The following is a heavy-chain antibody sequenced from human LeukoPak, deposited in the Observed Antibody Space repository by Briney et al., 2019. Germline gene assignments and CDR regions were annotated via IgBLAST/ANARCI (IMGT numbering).Heavy chain of an antibody. Sequence: PGRSLRLSCTASGFTFCDYAMSWVRQAPGKGLEWVGFIRSKAYGGTTEYAASVKGRFTISRDDSKSIAYLQMNSLKTEDTAVYYCTRVRITMVRGVSYFDYWGQGTLVTVSS. J-gene: IGHJ4*02. CDR1: GFTFCDYA. D-gene: IGHD3-10*01. V-gene: IGHV3-49*04. CDR2: IRSKAYGGTT. CDR3: TRVRITMVRGVSYFDY.